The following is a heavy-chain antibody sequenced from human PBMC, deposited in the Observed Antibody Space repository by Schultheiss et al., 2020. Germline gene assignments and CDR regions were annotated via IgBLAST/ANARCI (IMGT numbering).Heavy chain of an antibody. J-gene: IGHJ4*02. CDR3: ARLVGATSKFDY. Sequence: ASVKVSCKASGYTFTSYDINWVRQAPGQGLEWMGWINPNSGGTNYAQKFQGRVTMTTDTSTSTAYMELRSLRSDDTAVYYCARLVGATSKFDYWGKGTLVTVSS. CDR1: GYTFTSYD. V-gene: IGHV1-2*02. CDR2: INPNSGGT. D-gene: IGHD1-26*01.